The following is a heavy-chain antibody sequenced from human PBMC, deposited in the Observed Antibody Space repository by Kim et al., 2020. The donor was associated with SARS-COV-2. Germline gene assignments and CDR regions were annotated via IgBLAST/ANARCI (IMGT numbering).Heavy chain of an antibody. D-gene: IGHD3-3*02. Sequence: SETLSLTCTVSGDFINYYYWSWIRQPPGKGLEWIGYIYYNGSTNYNPSLKSRVTMSVDTSKNHFSLKLNSVTAADTAVYYCARDRASISHVFDVWGPGTMVAVSS. CDR3: ARDRASISHVFDV. CDR2: IYYNGST. V-gene: IGHV4-59*01. J-gene: IGHJ3*01. CDR1: GDFINYYY.